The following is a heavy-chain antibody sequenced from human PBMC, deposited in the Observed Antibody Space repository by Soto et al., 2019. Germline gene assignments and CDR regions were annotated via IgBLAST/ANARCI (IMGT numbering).Heavy chain of an antibody. CDR3: ARDRKYYDILDAPPDYYYGMDV. CDR2: IWYDGSNK. CDR1: GFTFSSYG. Sequence: PGGSLRLSCAASGFTFSSYGMHWVRQAPGKGLERVAVIWYDGSNKYYADSVKGRFTISRDNSKNTLYLQMNSLRAEDTAVYYCARDRKYYDILDAPPDYYYGMDVWGQGTTVTVSS. D-gene: IGHD3-9*01. J-gene: IGHJ6*02. V-gene: IGHV3-33*01.